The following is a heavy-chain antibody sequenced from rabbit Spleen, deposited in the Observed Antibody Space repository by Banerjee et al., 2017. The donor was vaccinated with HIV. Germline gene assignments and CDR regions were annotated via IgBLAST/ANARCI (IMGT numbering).Heavy chain of an antibody. Sequence: QEQLEESGGDLVKPGASLTLTCKASGVSFSGDSFSGDSYMCWVRQAPGKGLEWIACIDAGSSGFTYFATWAKGRFTISTTSSTTVTLQMTSLTAADRATYFCARDLVGVIGWNFYLWGPGTLVTVS. CDR1: GVSFSGDSF. CDR2: IDAGSSGFT. V-gene: IGHV1S45*01. CDR3: ARDLVGVIGWNFYL. D-gene: IGHD1-1*01. J-gene: IGHJ4*01.